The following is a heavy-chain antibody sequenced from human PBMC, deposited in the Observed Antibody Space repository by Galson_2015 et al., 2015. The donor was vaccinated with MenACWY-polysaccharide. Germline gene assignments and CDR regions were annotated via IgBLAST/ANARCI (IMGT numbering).Heavy chain of an antibody. Sequence: SLRLSCAASGFTFSGHWMSWVRQAPGKGLEWVANINKDGREKNYVDSVKGRFTISRDNAKNSLYLQMNGLRAEDTAVYYCTRRLVRGVIIRDFDSWGQGTLVTVSS. CDR1: GFTFSGHW. CDR2: INKDGREK. V-gene: IGHV3-7*01. D-gene: IGHD3-10*01. J-gene: IGHJ4*02. CDR3: TRRLVRGVIIRDFDS.